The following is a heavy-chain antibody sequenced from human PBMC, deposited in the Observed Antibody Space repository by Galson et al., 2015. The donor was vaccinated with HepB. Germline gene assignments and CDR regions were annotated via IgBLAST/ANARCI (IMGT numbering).Heavy chain of an antibody. CDR1: GGSISSSNYY. CDR2: IYYSGST. J-gene: IGHJ5*02. V-gene: IGHV4-39*01. D-gene: IGHD3-10*01. Sequence: SETLSLTCTVSGGSISSSNYYWGWIRQPPGKGLKWIGNIYYSGSTHYNPSLESRVTISVDTSKNQFSLKLSSVTAADTAVYYCARIGSGSYDWFDPWGQGTLVTVSS. CDR3: ARIGSGSYDWFDP.